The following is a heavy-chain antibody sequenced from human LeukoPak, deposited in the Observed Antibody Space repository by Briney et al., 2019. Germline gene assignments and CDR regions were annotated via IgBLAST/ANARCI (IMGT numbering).Heavy chain of an antibody. CDR2: ISYDGSNK. CDR3: ARNFGGLVVSDPFDP. Sequence: GGSLRLSCAASGFTFSSYAMHWVRQAPGKGLEWVAVISYDGSNKYYADSVKGRFTISRDNSKNTLYLQMNSLRAEDTAVYYCARNFGGLVVSDPFDPWGQGTLVTVSS. D-gene: IGHD2-15*01. CDR1: GFTFSSYA. V-gene: IGHV3-30*04. J-gene: IGHJ5*02.